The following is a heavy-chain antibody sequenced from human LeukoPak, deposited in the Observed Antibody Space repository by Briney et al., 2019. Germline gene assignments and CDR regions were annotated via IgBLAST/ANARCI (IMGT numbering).Heavy chain of an antibody. J-gene: IGHJ4*02. CDR1: GFTFNNYA. CDR2: VSGSGDNT. D-gene: IGHD4-11*01. V-gene: IGHV3-23*01. CDR3: ARWGNDYSQFDS. Sequence: GGSLRLSCAASGFTFNNYAMTWFRQAPGKGLEWVSVVSGSGDNTNYADSVKGRFTISRDNSKNTLFLQMNSLRTEDTAVYFCARWGNDYSQFDSWGQGTLVTVS.